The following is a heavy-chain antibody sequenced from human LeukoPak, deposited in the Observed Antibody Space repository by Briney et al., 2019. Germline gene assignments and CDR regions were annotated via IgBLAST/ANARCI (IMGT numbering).Heavy chain of an antibody. CDR3: ARTYYYDSSGIFGFPDY. CDR1: GFTFSSYS. J-gene: IGHJ4*02. V-gene: IGHV3-21*01. Sequence: GGSLRLSCAASGFTFSSYSMNWVRQAPGKGLEWVSSISSSSSYIYYADSVKGRFTISRDNAKNSRYLQMNSLRAEDTAVYYCARTYYYDSSGIFGFPDYWGQGTLVTVSS. D-gene: IGHD3-22*01. CDR2: ISSSSSYI.